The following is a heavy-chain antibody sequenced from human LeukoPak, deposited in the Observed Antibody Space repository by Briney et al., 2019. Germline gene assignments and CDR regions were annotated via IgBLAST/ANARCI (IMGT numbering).Heavy chain of an antibody. D-gene: IGHD4-17*01. CDR1: GYTFTIYD. CDR2: MNPNSGNT. CDR3: VRGSKDYGDYLSLFDY. J-gene: IGHJ4*02. V-gene: IGHV1-8*01. Sequence: GASVTVSFTASGYTFTIYDINWGRQATGQGLEWMGWMNPNSGNTGYAQNFQGRVPMTRNTSISTAYMELSSLRSDDTALYYCVRGSKDYGDYLSLFDYWGQGTLVTVSS.